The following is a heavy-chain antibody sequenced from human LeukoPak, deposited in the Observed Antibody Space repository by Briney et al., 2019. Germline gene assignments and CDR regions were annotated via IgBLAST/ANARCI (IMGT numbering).Heavy chain of an antibody. D-gene: IGHD2-2*01. J-gene: IGHJ4*02. CDR2: IRQDGSER. CDR3: VRGCGRASCPYFFDY. Sequence: PGGFLRLSCAASGFSFSSYWMSWVRQAPGKGLEWVATIRQDGSERHSVDFVEGRFTISRDNAQNSLFLQMISLRVEDTAIYYCVRGCGRASCPYFFDYWGQGALVTVSS. V-gene: IGHV3-7*03. CDR1: GFSFSSYW.